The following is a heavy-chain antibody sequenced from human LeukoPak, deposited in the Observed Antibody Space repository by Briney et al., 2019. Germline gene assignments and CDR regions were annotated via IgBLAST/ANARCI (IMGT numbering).Heavy chain of an antibody. CDR3: ARGVSTSPYYYYGMDV. J-gene: IGHJ6*02. CDR2: IIPIFGTA. D-gene: IGHD2-2*01. CDR1: GGTFSSYA. V-gene: IGHV1-69*13. Sequence: SVKVSCKASGGTFSSYAISWVRQAPGQGREWMGGIIPIFGTANYAQKFQGRVTITADESTSTAYLELSSLRSEDTAVYYCARGVSTSPYYYYGMDVWGQGTTVTVSS.